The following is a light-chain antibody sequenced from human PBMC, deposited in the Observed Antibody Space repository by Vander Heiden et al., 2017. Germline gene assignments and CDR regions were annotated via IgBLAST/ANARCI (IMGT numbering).Light chain of an antibody. J-gene: IGKJ1*01. Sequence: DIQMPHPPSSLSASVGDRVTFSYRASHSISYYLKWYQQKPGKAPKLLIYDAACLQSGGPPRLSGSGSGREFTITNSSLQPEEFATYYCQQSYRTPPTFGQGTKVEIK. V-gene: IGKV1-39*01. CDR2: DAA. CDR3: QQSYRTPPT. CDR1: HSISYY.